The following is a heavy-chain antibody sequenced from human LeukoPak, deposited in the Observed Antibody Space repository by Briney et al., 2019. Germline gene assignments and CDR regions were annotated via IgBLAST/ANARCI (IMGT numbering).Heavy chain of an antibody. V-gene: IGHV3-23*01. CDR1: GFNFNHYG. J-gene: IGHJ4*02. CDR2: ITAPGTT. D-gene: IGHD4-17*01. Sequence: GGSLRLSCEASGFNFNHYGMNWVRQAPGMGLEWVSGITAPGTTYYADSVKGRFTISRDISKNAVYLQMNSLRAEDTAVYYCARDSYGDANFDSWGQGTLVTVSS. CDR3: ARDSYGDANFDS.